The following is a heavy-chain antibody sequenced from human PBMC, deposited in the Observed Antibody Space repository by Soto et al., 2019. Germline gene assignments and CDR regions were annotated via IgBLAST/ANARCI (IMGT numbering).Heavy chain of an antibody. Sequence: QVQLQESGPGLVKPSQTLSLTCTVSGGSISSGGYYWSCIRQHPGKGLEWIGYIYYSGITYYNPSLKSRVNISVDTSKNQFSLNLSSVTAADTAVYYCAMVGGDPPAIYFDYLGQGTLVTVSS. J-gene: IGHJ4*02. D-gene: IGHD2-21*02. CDR3: AMVGGDPPAIYFDY. V-gene: IGHV4-31*03. CDR1: GGSISSGGYY. CDR2: IYYSGIT.